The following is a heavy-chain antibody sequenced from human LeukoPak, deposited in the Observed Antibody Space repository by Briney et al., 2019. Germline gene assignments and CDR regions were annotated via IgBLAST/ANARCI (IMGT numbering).Heavy chain of an antibody. V-gene: IGHV1-18*01. CDR2: IIPIFGTA. J-gene: IGHJ4*02. CDR1: GFAFTSYG. Sequence: GASVQVSCKASGFAFTSYGFSRVRQAPGQGLEWMGGIIPIFGTANYAQKFQGRVTMTTDTSTNTAYMELRSLRSDDTAVYYCAREGLGELTLDYWGQGTLVTVSS. CDR3: AREGLGELTLDY. D-gene: IGHD3-16*01.